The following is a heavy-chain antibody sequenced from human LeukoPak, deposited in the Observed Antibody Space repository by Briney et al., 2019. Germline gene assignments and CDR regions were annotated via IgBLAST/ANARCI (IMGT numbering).Heavy chain of an antibody. CDR2: ITGTGGNT. D-gene: IGHD5-18*01. Sequence: GGSLRLSCAGSGFTFNTHAMSWVRQAPGKGLEWVSGITGTGGNTYYADSVKGRFTISRDNAKNSLYLQMNSLRAEDTAVYYCAREYSYLFDYWGQGTLVTVSS. J-gene: IGHJ4*02. CDR3: AREYSYLFDY. V-gene: IGHV3-23*01. CDR1: GFTFNTHA.